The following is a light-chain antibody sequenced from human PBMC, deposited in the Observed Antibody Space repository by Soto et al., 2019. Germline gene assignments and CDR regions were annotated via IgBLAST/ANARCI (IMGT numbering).Light chain of an antibody. Sequence: QSVLAQPPSVSVAPGQRVTISRTGSSSNIGAGYDVHWYQHVPGTAPRLLIFGNSNRPSGVPDRFSGSKSGPSAFLAITGLQAEDEADYYCQSYDNSLSGSGVFGTGTKVTVL. CDR2: GNS. V-gene: IGLV1-40*01. J-gene: IGLJ1*01. CDR3: QSYDNSLSGSGV. CDR1: SSNIGAGYD.